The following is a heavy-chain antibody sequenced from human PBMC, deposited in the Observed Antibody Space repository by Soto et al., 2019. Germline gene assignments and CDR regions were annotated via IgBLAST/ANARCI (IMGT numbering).Heavy chain of an antibody. CDR3: ARRVVASLKAPFDY. CDR1: GFSFSDYE. CDR2: XSXXXTXI. D-gene: IGHD3-22*01. Sequence: PGGSRRLSCAASGFSFSDYEMAWVRQAPGKGLQWVXYXSXXXTXIXXXDXXXXRFTISRDNAQNSLFLQMNSLRAEDTAIYYCARRVVASLKAPFDYWGQGTLVTVSS. J-gene: IGHJ4*02. V-gene: IGHV3-48*03.